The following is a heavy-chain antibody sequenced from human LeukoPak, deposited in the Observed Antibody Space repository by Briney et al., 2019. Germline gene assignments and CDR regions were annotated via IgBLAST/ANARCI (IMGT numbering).Heavy chain of an antibody. J-gene: IGHJ6*03. CDR3: ALNAYCSSNSCWGNYYYYYMDF. Sequence: ASVKVSCKVSGYTLTELSMHWVRQAPGKGLEWMGGFDPEGGETIYAQKFQGRVTLTEDTSTDTAYMELSSLSSADTAMYYCALNAYCSSNSCWGNYYYYYMDFWGKGTTVTVSS. CDR1: GYTLTELS. D-gene: IGHD2-2*01. CDR2: FDPEGGET. V-gene: IGHV1-24*01.